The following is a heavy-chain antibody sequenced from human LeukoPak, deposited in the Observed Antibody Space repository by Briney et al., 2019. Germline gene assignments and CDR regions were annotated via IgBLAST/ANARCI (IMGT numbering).Heavy chain of an antibody. CDR2: ISAYNGNT. Sequence: ASVKVSCKASGYTLISYGISWVRQAPGQGLEWMGWISAYNGNTNYAQKLQGRVTMTTDTSTSTAYMELRSLRSDDTAVYYCARDGNGSWGCYYYYMDVWGKGTTVTVSS. CDR1: GYTLISYG. CDR3: ARDGNGSWGCYYYYMDV. V-gene: IGHV1-18*01. J-gene: IGHJ6*03. D-gene: IGHD1-26*01.